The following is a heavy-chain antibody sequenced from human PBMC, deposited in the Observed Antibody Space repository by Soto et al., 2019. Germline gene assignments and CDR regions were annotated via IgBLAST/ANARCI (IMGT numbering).Heavy chain of an antibody. CDR2: VDPNGGGS. D-gene: IGHD4-17*01. CDR3: ATWVDYGDFEGFDF. V-gene: IGHV1-2*04. CDR1: AYSFTDYK. Sequence: QGQLLQSGAEVKKPGASVKVSCKTSAYSFTDYKLHCVRQAPGQGLEWMGWVDPNGGGSNSAQKFKESGTMTWDTSITTAYMDLTRLTTNDTATYFCATWVDYGDFEGFDFWRQGPLVTVSS. J-gene: IGHJ4*02.